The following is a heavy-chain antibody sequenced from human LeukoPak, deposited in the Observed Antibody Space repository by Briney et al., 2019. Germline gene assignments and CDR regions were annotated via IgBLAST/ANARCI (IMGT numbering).Heavy chain of an antibody. CDR3: AMISSTSFYYYGMDV. Sequence: GGSLRLSCAASGFTFSSYAMSWVRQAPGKGLEWVSAISGSGGSTYYADSVKGRFTISRDNSKNTLYLQMNSLGAEDTAVYYCAMISSTSFYYYGMDVWGQGTTVTVSS. CDR1: GFTFSSYA. D-gene: IGHD2-2*01. V-gene: IGHV3-23*01. CDR2: ISGSGGST. J-gene: IGHJ6*02.